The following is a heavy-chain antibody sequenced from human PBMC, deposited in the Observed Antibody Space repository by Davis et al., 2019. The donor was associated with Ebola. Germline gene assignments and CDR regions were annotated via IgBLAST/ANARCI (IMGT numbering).Heavy chain of an antibody. V-gene: IGHV3-30*18. J-gene: IGHJ6*02. CDR2: ISYDGSNK. Sequence: GGLLRLPCAAPGFTFSSYGLHWVRKAPGKGLEWVAVISYDGSNKYYADSVKGRFTISRDNSKTTLYLQMNSLRAEDTAVYYCAKEIGYYGMDVWGQGTTVTVSS. CDR1: GFTFSSYG. D-gene: IGHD3-22*01. CDR3: AKEIGYYGMDV.